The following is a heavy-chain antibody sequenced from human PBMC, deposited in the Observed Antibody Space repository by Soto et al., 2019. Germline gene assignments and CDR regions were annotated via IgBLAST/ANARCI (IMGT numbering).Heavy chain of an antibody. CDR2: ISGVRDYI. J-gene: IGHJ4*02. CDR3: AREGVHNYTEYYFDY. CDR1: GFTRSYYP. V-gene: IGHV3-21*06. D-gene: IGHD3-10*01. Sequence: GGSLRRSCAASGFTRSYYPLHWVRRAPGEGLEWVSSISGVRDYIRYADSVKGRFAISRDNAKTSLYLQMNSLTAEDTAVYYCAREGVHNYTEYYFDYWGQGTLVTVSS.